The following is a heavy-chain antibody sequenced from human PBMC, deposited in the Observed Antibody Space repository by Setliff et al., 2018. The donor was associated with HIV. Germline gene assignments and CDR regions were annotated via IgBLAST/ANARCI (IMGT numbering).Heavy chain of an antibody. V-gene: IGHV1-69*13. J-gene: IGHJ4*02. CDR2: VIPIFGTP. CDR1: GGTFSTFSSSA. D-gene: IGHD3-16*01. Sequence: GASVKVSCKASGGTFSTFSSSAISWVRQAPGQGLEWMGGVIPIFGTPKYPQKIQGRVTLTAADSTTTAYMELSRLKPDDTGIYYCAREMGEGGGTGGIFQYWGQGTLVTVSS. CDR3: AREMGEGGGTGGIFQY.